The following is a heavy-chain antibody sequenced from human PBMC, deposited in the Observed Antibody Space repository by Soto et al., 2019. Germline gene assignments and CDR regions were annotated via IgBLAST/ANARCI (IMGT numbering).Heavy chain of an antibody. V-gene: IGHV1-18*04. D-gene: IGHD6-13*01. CDR2: ISTYIDSP. J-gene: IGHJ6*02. CDR3: ERGGGSSEHNRYYDYGMDV. CDR1: GYTCTSYG. Sequence: QVQLVQSGAEVKKTGASVKVSCKASGYTCTSYGISWVRQAPGQGLEWMGWISTYIDSPNYAQKLQGRVSMTTDASTSTAYMELSSLTSDDTAIYYCERGGGSSEHNRYYDYGMDVWGQGTTVTVSS.